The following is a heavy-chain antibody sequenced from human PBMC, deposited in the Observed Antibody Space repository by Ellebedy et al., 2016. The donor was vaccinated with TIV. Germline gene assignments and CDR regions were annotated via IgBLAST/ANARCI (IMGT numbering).Heavy chain of an antibody. Sequence: GESLKISCAASGFTFSSYAMSWVRQAPGKGLEWVSAISGSGGSTYYADSVKGRFTISRDNSKNTLYLQMNSLRAEDTAVYYCAREGIAVVPNWFDPWGQGTLVTVSS. CDR3: AREGIAVVPNWFDP. J-gene: IGHJ5*02. D-gene: IGHD6-19*01. CDR1: GFTFSSYA. V-gene: IGHV3-23*01. CDR2: ISGSGGST.